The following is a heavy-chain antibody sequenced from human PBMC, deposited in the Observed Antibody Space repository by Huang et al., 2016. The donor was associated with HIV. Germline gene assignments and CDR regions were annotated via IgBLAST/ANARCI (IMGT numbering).Heavy chain of an antibody. CDR3: ARPRMTATSSDSTWSFFDS. CDR2: LNHRWRA. D-gene: IGHD2-21*02. CDR1: GGSLSDPY. J-gene: IGHJ4*02. V-gene: IGHV4-34*02. Sequence: QVQLQQWGAGLLKPSGALSLKCAVYGGSLSDPYWTWIRLSPGKRLEWIGELNHRWRATYKPSLRSRVTMSVDMAKNQLSLNLTSLTAADTAVYYCARPRMTATSSDSTWSFFDSWGQGTLVIVSS.